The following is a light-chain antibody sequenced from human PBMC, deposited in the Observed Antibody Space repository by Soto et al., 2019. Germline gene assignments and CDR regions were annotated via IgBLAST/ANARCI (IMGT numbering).Light chain of an antibody. Sequence: EIVMTQSPATLSVSPGERATLSCRASQSISSNLAWYQQKPGQAPRHLIYGASTRATGIPARFSGSGSGTEFTLTISSLQSEDFAVYYXQHYXXWPRTFGQGTKVEIK. J-gene: IGKJ1*01. CDR1: QSISSN. CDR3: QHYXXWPRT. V-gene: IGKV3-15*01. CDR2: GAS.